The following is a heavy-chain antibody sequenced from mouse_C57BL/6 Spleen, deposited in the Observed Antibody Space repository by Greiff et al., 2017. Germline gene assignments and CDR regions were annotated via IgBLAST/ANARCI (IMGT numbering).Heavy chain of an antibody. D-gene: IGHD3-2*02. Sequence: VQLQQPGAELVRPGSSVKLSCKASGYTFTSYWMDWVKQRPGQGLEWIGNIYPSDSETHYNQKFKDKATLTVDKSSSTAYMQRSSLTSEDSAVYYCARRTQLRPYFDYWGQGTTLTVSS. CDR2: IYPSDSET. CDR3: ARRTQLRPYFDY. CDR1: GYTFTSYW. J-gene: IGHJ2*01. V-gene: IGHV1-61*01.